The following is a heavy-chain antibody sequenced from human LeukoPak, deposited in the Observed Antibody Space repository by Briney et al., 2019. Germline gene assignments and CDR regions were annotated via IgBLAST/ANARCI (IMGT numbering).Heavy chain of an antibody. D-gene: IGHD4-11*01. Sequence: SETLSLTFTVSGGSISSYYWSWIRQPPGKGLEWIGYIYYSGRTNYNPSLKSRVTMSVDTSKNQFSLKLSSVTAADTAVYYCAREDTVTTQGWFDPWGQGTLVTVSS. CDR2: IYYSGRT. CDR3: AREDTVTTQGWFDP. CDR1: GGSISSYY. V-gene: IGHV4-59*12. J-gene: IGHJ5*02.